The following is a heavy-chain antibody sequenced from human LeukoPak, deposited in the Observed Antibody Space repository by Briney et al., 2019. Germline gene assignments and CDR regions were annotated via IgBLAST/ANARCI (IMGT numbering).Heavy chain of an antibody. CDR1: GYSFTSYW. CDR3: ARSPITIAVAGTADGMDV. CDR2: IYPCDSDT. Sequence: GESLKISCKGSGYSFTSYWIGWVRQMPGKGLEWMGIIYPCDSDTSYSQSFQGQVIMSADKSISTAYLQWSSLKASDTAMYYCARSPITIAVAGTADGMDVWGQGTTVTVSS. V-gene: IGHV5-51*01. J-gene: IGHJ6*02. D-gene: IGHD6-19*01.